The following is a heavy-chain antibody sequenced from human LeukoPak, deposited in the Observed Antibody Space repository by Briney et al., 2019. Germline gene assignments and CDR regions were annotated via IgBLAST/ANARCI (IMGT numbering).Heavy chain of an antibody. V-gene: IGHV1-2*02. Sequence: ASVTVSFKASGYTFSGYYMHWVRQAPGQGLEWMGWINPKSGGTNEAQKFHDRVTMTRDTSIRTAYMEVSRLRSDDTAVYYCARSPDILTGENFDYWGQGTLVTVSS. CDR1: GYTFSGYY. CDR3: ARSPDILTGENFDY. D-gene: IGHD3-9*01. CDR2: INPKSGGT. J-gene: IGHJ4*02.